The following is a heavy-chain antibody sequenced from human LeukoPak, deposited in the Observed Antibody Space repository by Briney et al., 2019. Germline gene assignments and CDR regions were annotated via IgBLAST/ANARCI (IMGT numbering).Heavy chain of an antibody. CDR1: GFTFTNNF. J-gene: IGHJ4*02. CDR3: ARGYLYYNDCSGHY. Sequence: GGSLRLSCAASGFTFTNNFMSWVRQVPGKGLEWVANIKQDGSETTYADSVRGRFTIFRDNAKDSVYLQMNNLRAEDTAVYYCARGYLYYNDCSGHYWGRGTLVTVPS. D-gene: IGHD3-22*01. CDR2: IKQDGSET. V-gene: IGHV3-7*01.